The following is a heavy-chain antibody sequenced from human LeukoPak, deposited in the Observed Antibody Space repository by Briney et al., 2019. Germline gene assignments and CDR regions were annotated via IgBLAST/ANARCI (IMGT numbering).Heavy chain of an antibody. CDR1: GFTFSAYA. V-gene: IGHV3-23*05. Sequence: PGGSLRLSCEASGFTFSAYAMTWVRQAPGKGLEWVSSIGSDNKPNYSQSVKGRFTISRDNSKSMLFLQLNSLRAEDTAVYYCARVAQVHYHVDFWGQGTPVTVSS. J-gene: IGHJ4*02. D-gene: IGHD5-12*01. CDR3: ARVAQVHYHVDF. CDR2: IGSDNKP.